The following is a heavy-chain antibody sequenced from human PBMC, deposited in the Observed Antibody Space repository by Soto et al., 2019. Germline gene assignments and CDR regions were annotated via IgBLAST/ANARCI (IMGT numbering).Heavy chain of an antibody. CDR3: ARDRAGTRTFPHNTFNL. J-gene: IGHJ3*01. CDR1: GFSFNVYY. Sequence: QEQLAESGGGLVKPGGSLRLSCAASGFSFNVYYMTWIRQAPGSGLEWVASISILGDSTYYADSVKGRFTISRDNVKNSLELQMDTLRDEETAVYYCARDRAGTRTFPHNTFNLWGQGTTVTVAS. CDR2: ISILGDST. D-gene: IGHD6-19*01. V-gene: IGHV3-11*01.